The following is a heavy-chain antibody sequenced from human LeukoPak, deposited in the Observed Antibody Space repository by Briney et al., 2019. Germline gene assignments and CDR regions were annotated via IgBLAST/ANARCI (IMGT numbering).Heavy chain of an antibody. CDR1: GFTFDDYA. V-gene: IGHV3-9*03. D-gene: IGHD6-19*01. Sequence: GGSVRLSCAASGFTFDDYAMHWVRQAPGKGLEWVSGISWNSGSIGYADSVKGRFTISRDNAKNSLYLQMNSLRAEDMALYYCAKDSMGYSSGWFDYWGQGTLVTVSS. CDR2: ISWNSGSI. CDR3: AKDSMGYSSGWFDY. J-gene: IGHJ4*02.